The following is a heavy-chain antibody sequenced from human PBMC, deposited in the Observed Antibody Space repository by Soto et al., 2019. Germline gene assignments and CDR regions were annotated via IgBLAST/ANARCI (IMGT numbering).Heavy chain of an antibody. CDR2: ISSGSANI. J-gene: IGHJ6*02. V-gene: IGHV3-23*01. Sequence: GGSLTLSCAASEFDFSNFAMNWVRQVPGKGLEWVAAISSGSANIYYADSVKGRFTVSRDNSKNTLHLEMSGLKADDTAVYYCGKVVSTARLYGMDVWGQGTTVTVSS. D-gene: IGHD5-12*01. CDR1: EFDFSNFA. CDR3: GKVVSTARLYGMDV.